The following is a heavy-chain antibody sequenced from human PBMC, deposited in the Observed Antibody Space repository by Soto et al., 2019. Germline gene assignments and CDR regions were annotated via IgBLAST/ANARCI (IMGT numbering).Heavy chain of an antibody. CDR1: GFSLSTTGVG. J-gene: IGHJ4*02. Sequence: QITLKESGPTLVKPTQTLTLTCTFSGFSLSTTGVGVGWIRQPPGKALEWLALIYWTDDRRYSPSLKSRLTITTDTSKNQVILTMTNMDPVDTATYYCAHSASVPCCYYFDYWGQGTLVTVSS. CDR2: IYWTDDR. CDR3: AHSASVPCCYYFDY. D-gene: IGHD1-26*01. V-gene: IGHV2-5*01.